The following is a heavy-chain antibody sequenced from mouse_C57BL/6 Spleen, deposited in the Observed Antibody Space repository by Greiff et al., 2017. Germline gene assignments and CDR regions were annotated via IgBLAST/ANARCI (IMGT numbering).Heavy chain of an antibody. J-gene: IGHJ2*01. CDR2: INPGSGGT. CDR3: ASSGYYGSSYVLYYFDY. Sequence: QVQLQQSGAELVRPGTSVKVSCKASGYAFTNYLIEWVKQRPGQGLEWIGVINPGSGGTNFNEKFKGKATLTADKSSSTAYMQLSSLTSEDSAVYVCASSGYYGSSYVLYYFDYWGKGTTLTVDS. CDR1: GYAFTNYL. V-gene: IGHV1-54*01. D-gene: IGHD1-1*01.